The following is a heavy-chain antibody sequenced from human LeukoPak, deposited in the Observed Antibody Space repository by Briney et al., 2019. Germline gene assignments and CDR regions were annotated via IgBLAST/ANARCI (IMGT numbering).Heavy chain of an antibody. CDR3: ARDRAGTPGYYDSSGYFYYYYYMDV. J-gene: IGHJ6*03. D-gene: IGHD3-22*01. V-gene: IGHV3-7*01. Sequence: PGGSLRLSCEASGFTFSKSWMNWVRQSPGKGLEWVANISPDGNGKRSVDSVKGRFTVSRDNAKASLYLQMNSLRAEDTAVYYCARDRAGTPGYYDSSGYFYYYYYMDVWGKGTTVTVSS. CDR1: GFTFSKSW. CDR2: ISPDGNGK.